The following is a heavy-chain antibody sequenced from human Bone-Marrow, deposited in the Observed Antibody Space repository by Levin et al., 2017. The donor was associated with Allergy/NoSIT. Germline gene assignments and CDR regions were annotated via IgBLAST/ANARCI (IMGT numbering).Heavy chain of an antibody. CDR3: ARAAGRNGHFFDY. Sequence: GGSLRLSCAASGFTVSSNYMSWVRQAPGKGLEWVSVIYSGGSTYYADSVKGRFTISRDNSKNTLYLQMNSLRAEDTAVYYCARAAGRNGHFFDYWGQGTLVTVSS. CDR2: IYSGGST. J-gene: IGHJ4*02. V-gene: IGHV3-53*01. D-gene: IGHD6-19*01. CDR1: GFTVSSNY.